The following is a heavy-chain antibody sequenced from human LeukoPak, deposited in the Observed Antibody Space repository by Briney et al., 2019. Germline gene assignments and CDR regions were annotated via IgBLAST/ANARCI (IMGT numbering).Heavy chain of an antibody. CDR3: AKARQGHFDY. CDR1: GFTFNSYV. Sequence: GGSLRLSCAASGFTFNSYVMSWVRQAPGKGLEWVSTISGSGNSTYYADSVKGRFTISRDISKNTLYLQMNSLRAEDTAIYYCAKARQGHFDYWGQGTLVTVSS. CDR2: ISGSGNST. J-gene: IGHJ4*02. V-gene: IGHV3-23*01.